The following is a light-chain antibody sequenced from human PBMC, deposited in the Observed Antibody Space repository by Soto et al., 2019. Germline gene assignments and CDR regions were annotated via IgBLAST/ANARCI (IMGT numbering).Light chain of an antibody. CDR1: QGIDSW. J-gene: IGKJ2*01. Sequence: DIQMTQSPSSVSASVGDRVTITCRASQGIDSWLAWYQQKPGKAPKILIYSASTLQSGVPSRFSGSGSGTDFTLTISSLQPEDFATYFCQRTNSFPPYTLVQGTKLEIK. CDR3: QRTNSFPPYT. CDR2: SAS. V-gene: IGKV1-12*01.